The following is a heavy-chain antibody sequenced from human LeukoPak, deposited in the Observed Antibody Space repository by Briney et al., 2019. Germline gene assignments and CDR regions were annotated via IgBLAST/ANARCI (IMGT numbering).Heavy chain of an antibody. J-gene: IGHJ3*02. V-gene: IGHV3-66*02. Sequence: PGGSLRLSCAASGFTVSSNYMSWVRQAPGKGLEWVSVIYSGGSTYYADSVKGRFTISRDDSENTLYLQMNSLRADDTAVYYCAKDGGTAMVTGAFDIWGQGTMVTVSS. CDR1: GFTVSSNY. CDR3: AKDGGTAMVTGAFDI. D-gene: IGHD5-18*01. CDR2: IYSGGST.